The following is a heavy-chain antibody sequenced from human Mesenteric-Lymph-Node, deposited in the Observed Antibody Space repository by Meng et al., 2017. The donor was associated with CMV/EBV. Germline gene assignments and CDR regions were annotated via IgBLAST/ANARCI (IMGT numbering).Heavy chain of an antibody. J-gene: IGHJ4*02. CDR3: AKGVSVFGVVPDH. V-gene: IGHV3-23*01. CDR2: VGGNGDGT. Sequence: GESLKISCAASGFIVSSNYMSWVRQAPGKGLEWVSDVGGNGDGTYHADSVKGRFTISRDNSRNTLYLQMNSLRADDTAVYYCAKGVSVFGVVPDHWGQGTLVTVSS. D-gene: IGHD3-3*01. CDR1: GFIVSSNY.